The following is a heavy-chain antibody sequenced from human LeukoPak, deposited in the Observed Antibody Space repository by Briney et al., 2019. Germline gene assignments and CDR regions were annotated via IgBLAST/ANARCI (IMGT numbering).Heavy chain of an antibody. CDR1: GFTFSSYA. J-gene: IGHJ4*02. CDR2: ISGSGGST. D-gene: IGHD5-12*01. V-gene: IGHV3-23*01. CDR3: AKDKYSGYDEAFDY. Sequence: PGGSLRLSCAASGFTFSSYAMSWVRQAPGKRLEWVSAISGSGGSTYYADSVKGRFTISRDNSKNTLYLQMNSLRAEDTAVYYCAKDKYSGYDEAFDYWGQGTLVTVSS.